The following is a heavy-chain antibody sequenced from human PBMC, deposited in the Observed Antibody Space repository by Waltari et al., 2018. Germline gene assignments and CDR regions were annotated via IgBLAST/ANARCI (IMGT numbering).Heavy chain of an antibody. Sequence: QVQLVESGGGVVQPGGSLRLSCAASGFTFRSYGMHCVRRAPGKGREGVAFIRYDGSNKYYADSVKGRFTISRDNSKNTLYLQMNSLRAEDTAVYYCAKDLSYYGSGSYYAVGMDVWGKGTTVTVSS. CDR2: IRYDGSNK. V-gene: IGHV3-30*02. CDR3: AKDLSYYGSGSYYAVGMDV. D-gene: IGHD3-10*01. CDR1: GFTFRSYG. J-gene: IGHJ6*03.